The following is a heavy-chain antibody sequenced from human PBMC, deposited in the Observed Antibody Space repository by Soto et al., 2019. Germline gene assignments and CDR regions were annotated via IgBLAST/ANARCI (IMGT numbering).Heavy chain of an antibody. J-gene: IGHJ5*02. V-gene: IGHV1-2*04. CDR2: INPNSGGT. CDR3: ARGGRSTTVRGVLNWFDP. Sequence: ASVKVSCKASGYTFTGYYMHWVRQAPGQGLEWMGWINPNSGGTNYAQKFQGWVTMTRDTSISTAYMELSRLRSDDTAVYYCARGGRSTTVRGVLNWFDPWGQGTLVTVSS. CDR1: GYTFTGYY. D-gene: IGHD3-10*01.